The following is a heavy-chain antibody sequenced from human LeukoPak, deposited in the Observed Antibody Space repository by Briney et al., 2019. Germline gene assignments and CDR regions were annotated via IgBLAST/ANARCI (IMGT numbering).Heavy chain of an antibody. Sequence: GASVKVSCKASGYTFTGYYMHWVRQAPGQGLEWMGWINPNSGGTNYAQKFQGRVTMTRDTSISTAYMELSRLRSDDTAVYYCARADRITMVRGVPAGGYWGQGTLVTVSS. D-gene: IGHD3-10*01. V-gene: IGHV1-2*02. J-gene: IGHJ4*02. CDR2: INPNSGGT. CDR3: ARADRITMVRGVPAGGY. CDR1: GYTFTGYY.